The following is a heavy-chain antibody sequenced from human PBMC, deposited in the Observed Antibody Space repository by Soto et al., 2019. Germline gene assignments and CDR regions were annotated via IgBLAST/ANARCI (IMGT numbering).Heavy chain of an antibody. D-gene: IGHD6-13*01. Sequence: SETLSLTCTVSGGSIDYYYWTWIRQPPGKGLEWIGDISDSGRTKYNPSLRSRVTLSVDTSKNQFSLTLNSVTAADTAVYYCERDSTTWFPYYGIDVWGQGTKVTVYS. J-gene: IGHJ6*02. V-gene: IGHV4-59*01. CDR3: ERDSTTWFPYYGIDV. CDR2: ISDSGRT. CDR1: GGSIDYYY.